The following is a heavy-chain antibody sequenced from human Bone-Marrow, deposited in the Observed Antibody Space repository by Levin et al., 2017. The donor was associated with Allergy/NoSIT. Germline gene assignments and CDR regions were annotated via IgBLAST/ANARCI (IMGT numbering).Heavy chain of an antibody. CDR1: GFTFSSYE. V-gene: IGHV3-48*03. CDR3: ARDVGSGWYFPDAFDI. Sequence: GESLKISCAASGFTFSSYEMNWVRQAPGKGLEWVSYISSSGSTIYYADSVKGRFTISRDNAKNSLYLQMNSLRAEDTAVYYCARDVGSGWYFPDAFDIWGQGTMVTVSS. D-gene: IGHD6-19*01. CDR2: ISSSGSTI. J-gene: IGHJ3*02.